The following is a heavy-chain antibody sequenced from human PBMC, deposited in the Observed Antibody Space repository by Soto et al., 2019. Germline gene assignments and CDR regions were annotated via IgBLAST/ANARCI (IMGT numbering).Heavy chain of an antibody. V-gene: IGHV4-59*01. D-gene: IGHD4-17*01. Sequence: KPSETLSLTCTVSGGSISSYYWSWIRQPPGKGLEWIGYIYYSGSTNYNPSLKSRVTISVDTSKNQFSLKLSSVTAADTAVYYCARDGTVTTWGYFDYWGQGTLVTVSS. CDR2: IYYSGST. CDR1: GGSISSYY. CDR3: ARDGTVTTWGYFDY. J-gene: IGHJ4*02.